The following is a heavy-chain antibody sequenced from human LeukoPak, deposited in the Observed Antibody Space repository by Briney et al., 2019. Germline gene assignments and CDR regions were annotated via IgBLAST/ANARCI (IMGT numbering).Heavy chain of an antibody. V-gene: IGHV3-15*01. CDR2: IKRKTDGGTP. CDR1: GLTFSNAW. J-gene: IGHJ6*03. D-gene: IGHD2-2*01. CDR3: TTAGVSYCSSTSCYYGYYYYYMDV. Sequence: KPGGSLRLSGAASGLTFSNAWMSGVRQAPGKGLKWVGRIKRKTDGGTPDYAAPVKGRFTISRDDSKNTLYLQMNSLKTEDTAVYYCTTAGVSYCSSTSCYYGYYYYYMDVWGKGTTVTVSS.